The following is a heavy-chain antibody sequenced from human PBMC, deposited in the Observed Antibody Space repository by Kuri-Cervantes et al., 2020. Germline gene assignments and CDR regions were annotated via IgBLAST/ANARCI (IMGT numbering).Heavy chain of an antibody. CDR2: ISWNSGSI. CDR1: GFNFDDYA. J-gene: IGHJ4*02. V-gene: IGHV3-9*01. D-gene: IGHD4-11*01. Sequence: GGSLRLSCVASGFNFDDYAMHWVRQAPGRGLEWVSGISWNSGSIGYADSVKGRFTISRDNAKNSLYLQMNSLRAEDTALYYCAKDTGSTVTSPELFDYWGQGTPVTVSS. CDR3: AKDTGSTVTSPELFDY.